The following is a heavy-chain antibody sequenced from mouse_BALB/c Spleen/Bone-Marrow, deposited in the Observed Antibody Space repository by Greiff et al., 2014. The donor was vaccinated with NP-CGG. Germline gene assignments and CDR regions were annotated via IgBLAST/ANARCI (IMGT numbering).Heavy chain of an antibody. D-gene: IGHD2-1*01. CDR2: INPSTGYT. V-gene: IGHV1-7*01. CDR3: AREGIYYGNTWFAY. Sequence: QVQLQQSGAELAKPGASVKMSCKTSGYTFTTYWMHWVKQRPGQGLEWIGYINPSTGYTEYNQKFKDKATLTADKSSSTAYMQLSSLTSEEFAVYYCAREGIYYGNTWFAYWGQGTLVTVSA. CDR1: GYTFTTYW. J-gene: IGHJ3*01.